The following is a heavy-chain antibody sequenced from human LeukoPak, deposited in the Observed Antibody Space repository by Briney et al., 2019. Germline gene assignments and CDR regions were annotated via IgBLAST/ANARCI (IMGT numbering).Heavy chain of an antibody. J-gene: IGHJ4*02. CDR3: ARDLDCSSTSCYGGFCFDY. V-gene: IGHV3-30*04. D-gene: IGHD2-2*01. CDR1: GFTLSSYA. Sequence: RRSLRLSCAASGFTLSSYATHWVRQAPGKGLGWVAVISYDGSNKYYADSVKGRFTISRDNSKNTLYLQMNSLRAEDTAVYYCARDLDCSSTSCYGGFCFDYWGQGTLVTVSS. CDR2: ISYDGSNK.